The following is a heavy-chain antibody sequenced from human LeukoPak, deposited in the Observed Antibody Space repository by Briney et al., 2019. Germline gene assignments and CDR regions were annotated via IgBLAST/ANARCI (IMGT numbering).Heavy chain of an antibody. J-gene: IGHJ3*02. CDR2: ISSSSSYI. D-gene: IGHD6-6*01. V-gene: IGHV3-21*01. Sequence: GGSLRLSCAASGFTFSSYAMSWVRQAPGKGLEWVSSISSSSSYIYYADSVKGRFTISRDNAKNSLYLQMNSLRAEDTAVYYCARASFVFSDAFDIWGQGTMVTVSS. CDR1: GFTFSSYA. CDR3: ARASFVFSDAFDI.